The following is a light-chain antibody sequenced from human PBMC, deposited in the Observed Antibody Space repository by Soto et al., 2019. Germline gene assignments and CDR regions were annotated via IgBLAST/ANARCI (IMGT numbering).Light chain of an antibody. V-gene: IGLV2-14*02. Sequence: QSALTQPASVSWSPGQSITISCTGTSSDVGSYNLVSWYQQHPGKAPKLMIYEGSTLPSGVSNLFSGTQYGNPASLTISGLQSEDEADYFCGLYSSSGTLMIYAGGSKLTVL. J-gene: IGLJ2*01. CDR1: SSDVGSYNL. CDR2: EGS. CDR3: GLYSSSGTLMI.